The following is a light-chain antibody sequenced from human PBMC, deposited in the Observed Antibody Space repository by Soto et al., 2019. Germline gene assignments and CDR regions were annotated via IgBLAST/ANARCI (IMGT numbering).Light chain of an antibody. CDR2: EVN. CDR3: SSYAGSSTWV. J-gene: IGLJ3*02. Sequence: QSALTQPPSASGSPGQSVTISCTETTSDVGTFNFVSWYQQHPGKGPKLMIYEVNKRPSGCPERFSGSKSGNTASLTVSGLQPEDEADYFCSSYAGSSTWVFGGGTKLTVL. CDR1: TSDVGTFNF. V-gene: IGLV2-8*01.